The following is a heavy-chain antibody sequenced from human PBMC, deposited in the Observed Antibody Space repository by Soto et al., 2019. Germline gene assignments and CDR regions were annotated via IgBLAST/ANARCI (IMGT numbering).Heavy chain of an antibody. Sequence: ASVKVSCKASGYTFTGYYMHWVRQAPGQGLEWMGWINPNSGDTNYAQKFQGRVTMTRDTSTSTVYMELSSLRSEDTAVYYCARGSCYYDSSGYYYDCYFDYWGQGTLVTVSS. V-gene: IGHV1-2*02. CDR2: INPNSGDT. CDR3: ARGSCYYDSSGYYYDCYFDY. CDR1: GYTFTGYY. J-gene: IGHJ4*02. D-gene: IGHD3-22*01.